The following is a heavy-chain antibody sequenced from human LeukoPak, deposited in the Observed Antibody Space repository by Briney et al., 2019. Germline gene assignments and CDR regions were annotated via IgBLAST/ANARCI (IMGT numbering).Heavy chain of an antibody. D-gene: IGHD6-13*01. CDR2: INPNSGGT. CDR3: ARVLAAAGTGDY. CDR1: GYTFTGYF. V-gene: IGHV1-2*02. J-gene: IGHJ4*02. Sequence: ASVKVSCKASGYTFTGYFMHWVRQAPGQGLEWMGWINPNSGGTNYAQKLQGRVTMTRDTSTSTVYMELSSLRSEDTAVYYCARVLAAAGTGDYWGQGTLVTVSS.